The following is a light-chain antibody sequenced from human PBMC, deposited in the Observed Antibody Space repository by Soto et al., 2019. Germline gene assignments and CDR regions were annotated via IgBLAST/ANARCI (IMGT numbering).Light chain of an antibody. Sequence: EIVLTQSPGTLSLSPGERATLSCRASQSVSSSYLAWYQQKPGQAPRLLIYGASSRATGIPDRFSGSGSGTDFTLTISRLEPEDFAVYYCQLYGGSPLWTFGQGTKVEIK. CDR3: QLYGGSPLWT. CDR2: GAS. J-gene: IGKJ1*01. V-gene: IGKV3-20*01. CDR1: QSVSSSY.